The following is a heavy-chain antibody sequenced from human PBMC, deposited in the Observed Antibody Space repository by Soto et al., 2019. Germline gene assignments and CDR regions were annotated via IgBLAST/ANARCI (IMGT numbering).Heavy chain of an antibody. Sequence: EVQLVESGGGLVKPGGSLRLSCAASGFTFSSYSMNWVRQAPGKGLEWVSSISSSSSYIYYADSVKGRFTISRDNAKNSLYLQMNSLIAEDTAVYYCARPNYYYDSSGYYGYWGQGTLVTVYS. CDR3: ARPNYYYDSSGYYGY. J-gene: IGHJ4*02. CDR1: GFTFSSYS. D-gene: IGHD3-22*01. V-gene: IGHV3-21*01. CDR2: ISSSSSYI.